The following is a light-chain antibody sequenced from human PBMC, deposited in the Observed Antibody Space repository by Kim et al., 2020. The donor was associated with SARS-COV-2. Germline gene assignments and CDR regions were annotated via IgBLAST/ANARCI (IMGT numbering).Light chain of an antibody. CDR3: QQYDSWPPSYT. CDR1: QRITKN. J-gene: IGKJ2*01. CDR2: GAS. V-gene: IGKV3-15*01. Sequence: SPEEQATLSSWAKQRITKNFAWYPQEPSPAPRPLIYGASTTATGIPARFSGSGSGTEFTLTINSLQSEDFALYYCQQYDSWPPSYTFGRGTKLEIK.